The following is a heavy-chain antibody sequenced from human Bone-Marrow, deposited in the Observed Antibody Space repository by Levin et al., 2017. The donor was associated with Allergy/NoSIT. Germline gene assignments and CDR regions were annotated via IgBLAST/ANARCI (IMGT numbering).Heavy chain of an antibody. CDR1: GLTFTNAW. CDR2: IKSKTDGGTT. CDR3: TTEGDY. Sequence: GESLKISCAASGLTFTNAWMTWVRQAPGKGLEWVGRIKSKTDGGTTDYAAPVKGRFTISRDDSKNTQYLQMNSLKIEDTAVYYCTTEGDYWGQGTLVTVSS. V-gene: IGHV3-15*01. J-gene: IGHJ4*02.